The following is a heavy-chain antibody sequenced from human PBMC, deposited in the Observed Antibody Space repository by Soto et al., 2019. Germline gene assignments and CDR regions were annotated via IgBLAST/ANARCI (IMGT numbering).Heavy chain of an antibody. J-gene: IGHJ4*02. Sequence: GGSLRLSCAASGFTFSSYAMHWVRQAPGKGLEWVAVISYDGSNKYYDDSVKGRFTISRDNSKNRLDLQMNSLRAEDKAVYYCARDSAGSSGLIDYWGQGTLVTVSS. CDR3: ARDSAGSSGLIDY. V-gene: IGHV3-30-3*01. CDR2: ISYDGSNK. D-gene: IGHD3-22*01. CDR1: GFTFSSYA.